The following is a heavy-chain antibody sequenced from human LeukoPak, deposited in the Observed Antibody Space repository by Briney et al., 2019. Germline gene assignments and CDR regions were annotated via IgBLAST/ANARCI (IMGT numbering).Heavy chain of an antibody. CDR2: IYHSGST. J-gene: IGHJ4*02. CDR1: GGSISGYY. D-gene: IGHD4-17*01. V-gene: IGHV4-59*08. CDR3: AGYATTVTTIDY. Sequence: SETLSLTCTVSGGSISGYYWSWIRQPPGKGLEWIGFIYHSGSTNYNPSLKSRVTISVDTSKNQFSLKLSSVSAADTAVYYCAGYATTVTTIDYWGQGTLVTVSS.